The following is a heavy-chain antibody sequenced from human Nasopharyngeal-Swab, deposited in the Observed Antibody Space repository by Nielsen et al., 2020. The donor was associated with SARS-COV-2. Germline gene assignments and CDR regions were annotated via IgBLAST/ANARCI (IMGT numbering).Heavy chain of an antibody. D-gene: IGHD3-16*01. CDR3: ARRVARAPRHEGDYNYGMDV. J-gene: IGHJ6*02. CDR2: IYYSGST. Sequence: WIRQPPGKGLEWIGSIYYSGSTYYNPSLKSRVTISVDTSKNQFSLKLSSVTAADTAVYYYARRVARAPRHEGDYNYGMDVWGQGTTVTVSS. V-gene: IGHV4-39*01.